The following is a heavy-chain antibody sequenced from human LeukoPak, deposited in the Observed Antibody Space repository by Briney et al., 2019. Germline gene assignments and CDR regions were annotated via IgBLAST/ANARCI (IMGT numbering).Heavy chain of an antibody. V-gene: IGHV4-31*03. CDR2: IYYSGST. D-gene: IGHD2-2*01. J-gene: IGHJ2*01. Sequence: SQTLSLTCTVSGGSISSGGYYWSWIRQHPGKGLEWIGYIYYSGSTYYNPSLKSRVTISVDTSKNQFSLKLSSVTAADTAVCYCARVCTSCYEGKWYFDLWGRGTLVTVSS. CDR1: GGSISSGGYY. CDR3: ARVCTSCYEGKWYFDL.